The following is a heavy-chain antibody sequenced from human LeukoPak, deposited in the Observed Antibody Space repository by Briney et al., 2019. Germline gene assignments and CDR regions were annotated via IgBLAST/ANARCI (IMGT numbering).Heavy chain of an antibody. CDR3: ARNLLTLPY. Sequence: ETLSLTCNVSGVSVSDGRYYWTWVRQAPGKGLEWVANIKEDGSEQYYVDSVKGRFTVSRDNTKNTVYLQMNSLRVEDTAVYYCARNLLTLPYWGRGTLVTVSP. D-gene: IGHD2-15*01. CDR1: GVSVSDGRYY. V-gene: IGHV3-7*01. J-gene: IGHJ4*02. CDR2: IKEDGSEQ.